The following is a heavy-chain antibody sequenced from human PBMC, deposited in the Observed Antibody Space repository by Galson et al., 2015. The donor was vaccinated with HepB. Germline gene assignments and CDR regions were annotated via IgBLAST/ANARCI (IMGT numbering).Heavy chain of an antibody. CDR2: ISDGGGSI. D-gene: IGHD3-16*01. CDR3: TKPNRESNSYSSWSTEFISH. J-gene: IGHJ1*01. V-gene: IGHV3-23*01. Sequence: LRLSCAASGFPFRNYAMTWIRQDPGKGLEWVSTISDGGGSIYYADSVKGRVTISRDNSKSTLYLHMNSLRAVETAIYYCTKPNRESNSYSSWSTEFISHWGQGTLVSVS. CDR1: GFPFRNYA.